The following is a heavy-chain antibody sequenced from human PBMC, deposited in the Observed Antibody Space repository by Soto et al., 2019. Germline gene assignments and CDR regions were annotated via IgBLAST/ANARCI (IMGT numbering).Heavy chain of an antibody. J-gene: IGHJ4*02. CDR3: ARGISLIMAAPPY. CDR1: GYTFSNYA. CDR2: VSPYNGIA. D-gene: IGHD3-22*01. Sequence: GASVKVSCKTSGYTFSNYAISWVRQTPGQGLEWMGWVSPYNGIANYTQKFQGRVTMTTDTSTATAHMELTSLRSDDTAMYYCARGISLIMAAPPYWGQGTLVTV. V-gene: IGHV1-18*04.